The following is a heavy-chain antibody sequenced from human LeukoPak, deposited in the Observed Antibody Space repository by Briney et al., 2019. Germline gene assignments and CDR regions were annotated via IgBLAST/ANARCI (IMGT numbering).Heavy chain of an antibody. D-gene: IGHD5-24*01. CDR3: ARDRGPTRACDI. CDR1: GFTVSSNY. Sequence: PGGSLRLSCAASGFTVSSNYMSWVRQAPGKGLEWVSVIYSGVPTYYADSVKGRFTISRDNSKNTLYLQMNSLRAEDTAVYYCARDRGPTRACDIWGQGTMVTVS. V-gene: IGHV3-53*01. J-gene: IGHJ3*02. CDR2: IYSGVPT.